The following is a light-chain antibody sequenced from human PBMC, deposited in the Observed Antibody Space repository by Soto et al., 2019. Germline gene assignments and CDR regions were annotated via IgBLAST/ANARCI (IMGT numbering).Light chain of an antibody. J-gene: IGLJ1*01. CDR3: CSYAGSTTFVV. V-gene: IGLV2-23*02. Sequence: QSALTQPASVSRSPGQSIPISCTGTSSDVGTYNLVSWYQQHPGKAPKLMIYEVSKRPSGVSNRFSGSKSGNAASLTISGLQAEDEADYYCCSYAGSTTFVVFGTGTKVTVL. CDR1: SSDVGTYNL. CDR2: EVS.